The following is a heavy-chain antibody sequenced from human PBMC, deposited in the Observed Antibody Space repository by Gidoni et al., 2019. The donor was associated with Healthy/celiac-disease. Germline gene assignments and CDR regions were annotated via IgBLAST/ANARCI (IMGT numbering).Heavy chain of an antibody. CDR2: ISSSSSTI. V-gene: IGHV3-48*02. D-gene: IGHD3-16*02. CDR3: ARGGNDYIWGSYRPVDY. J-gene: IGHJ4*02. CDR1: GFTFRSYS. Sequence: EEQLVESGGGLVQPGGSLRLSCAASGFTFRSYSMNWVRQAPGKGLEWASYISSSSSTIYYADAGKGRFTISRDNAKNSLYLQMNSLRDEDTAVYYCARGGNDYIWGSYRPVDYWGQGSLVTVSS.